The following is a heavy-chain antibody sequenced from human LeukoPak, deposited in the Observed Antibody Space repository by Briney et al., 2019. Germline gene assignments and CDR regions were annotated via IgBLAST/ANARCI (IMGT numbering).Heavy chain of an antibody. Sequence: PSETLSLTCTVSGGSISGYYYNWIRQPPGKGLEWIGYIYYSGSTNYNPSLKSRVTISLDTSKNQFSLKLSSVTTADTAVYFCARDDYDSSAPIYFQHWGQGTLVTVSS. CDR1: GGSISGYY. J-gene: IGHJ1*01. D-gene: IGHD3-22*01. CDR2: IYYSGST. V-gene: IGHV4-59*01. CDR3: ARDDYDSSAPIYFQH.